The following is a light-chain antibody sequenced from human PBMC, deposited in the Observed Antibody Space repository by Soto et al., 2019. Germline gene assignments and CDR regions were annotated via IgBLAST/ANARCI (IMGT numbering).Light chain of an antibody. V-gene: IGLV2-14*01. CDR3: TSYTLTSALQV. J-gene: IGLJ1*01. Sequence: QSALTQPASVSGSPGQSITISCTGTSSDIGTYNYVSWYQQHPGKAPKLIIYEVSNRPSGVSNRFSGSKSGNTASLTISGLQAEYEADYFCTSYTLTSALQVIGSGTKVTVL. CDR1: SSDIGTYNY. CDR2: EVS.